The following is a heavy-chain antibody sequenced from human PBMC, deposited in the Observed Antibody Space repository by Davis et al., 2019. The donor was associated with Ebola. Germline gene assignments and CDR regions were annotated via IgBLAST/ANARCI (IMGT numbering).Heavy chain of an antibody. CDR2: ISGSGGST. CDR1: GFTFSSYI. V-gene: IGHV3-23*01. D-gene: IGHD3-22*01. J-gene: IGHJ4*02. CDR3: AKAAPGYYDSSGYYYSGFDY. Sequence: GESLKISCAASGFTFSSYIMNWVRQAPGKGLEWVSAISGSGGSTYYADSVKGRFTISRDNSKNTLYLQMNSLRAEDTAVYYCAKAAPGYYDSSGYYYSGFDYWGQGTLVTVSS.